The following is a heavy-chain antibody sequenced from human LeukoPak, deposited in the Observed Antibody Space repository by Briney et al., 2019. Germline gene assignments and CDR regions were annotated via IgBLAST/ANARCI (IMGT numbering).Heavy chain of an antibody. Sequence: PGRSLRLSCAASGFTFDDYAMYWVRQAPGKGLEWVSGISWNSGTIAYADSVKGRFTISRDNAKNSLSLQMNSLRPEDTAFYYCAQGRLRDYYDTSGYYRWGQGTLVTVSS. CDR3: AQGRLRDYYDTSGYYR. CDR2: ISWNSGTI. V-gene: IGHV3-9*01. D-gene: IGHD3-22*01. CDR1: GFTFDDYA. J-gene: IGHJ5*02.